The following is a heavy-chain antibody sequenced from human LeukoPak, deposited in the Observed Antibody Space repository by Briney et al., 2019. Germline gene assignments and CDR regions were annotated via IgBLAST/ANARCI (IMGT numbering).Heavy chain of an antibody. Sequence: ASVKVSCKASGYTFTGYYMHWVRQAPGQGLEWMGRINPNSGGTNYAQKLQGRVTMTRDTSISTAYMELSRLRSDDTAVYYCARVSTRKLWFGELADYWGQGTLVTVSS. CDR1: GYTFTGYY. CDR2: INPNSGGT. D-gene: IGHD3-10*01. J-gene: IGHJ4*02. V-gene: IGHV1-2*06. CDR3: ARVSTRKLWFGELADY.